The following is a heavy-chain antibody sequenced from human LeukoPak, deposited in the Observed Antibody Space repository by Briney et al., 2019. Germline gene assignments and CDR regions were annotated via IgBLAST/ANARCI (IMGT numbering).Heavy chain of an antibody. D-gene: IGHD3-22*01. CDR3: VKLDLGYYYHT. V-gene: IGHV3-64D*09. J-gene: IGHJ5*02. CDR2: ISGNGDTT. Sequence: GGSLRLSCSASGFTFSTYAFHWVRQAPGKGLEYVSAISGNGDTTYYADSVKGRFTISRDSSRNTLFLQMSSLRAEDTAMYYCVKLDLGYYYHTWGQGTLVTVSS. CDR1: GFTFSTYA.